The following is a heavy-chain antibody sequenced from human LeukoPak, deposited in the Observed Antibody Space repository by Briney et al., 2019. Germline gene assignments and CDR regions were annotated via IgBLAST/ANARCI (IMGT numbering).Heavy chain of an antibody. CDR2: ISHSGST. J-gene: IGHJ4*02. D-gene: IGHD3-16*01. V-gene: IGHV4-34*01. CDR3: ARGHGYIWGMSGY. Sequence: SETLSLTCAVCDGSLSGYFWSWIRQPPGKGLEWIGEISHSGSTNYNPSFKSRVTMSVDTSKNQVSLKLTSVTAADTAVYYCARGHGYIWGMSGYWGQGTLVTVSS. CDR1: DGSLSGYF.